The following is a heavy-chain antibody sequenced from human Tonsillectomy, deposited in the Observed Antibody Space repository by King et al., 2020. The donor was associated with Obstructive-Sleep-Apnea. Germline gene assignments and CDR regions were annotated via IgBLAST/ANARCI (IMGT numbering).Heavy chain of an antibody. D-gene: IGHD6-13*01. J-gene: IGHJ4*02. V-gene: IGHV3-43*01. Sequence: VQLVESGGLVVQPGGSLRLSCAASGFNFDDYTMHWVRQAPGKGLEWVSLISGDGGRTFFADSGKGRFTISSDNRQNSLYLQMNSLRTEDTAVYYCAKALDAAGGFDYRGQGTLVTVSS. CDR1: GFNFDDYT. CDR2: ISGDGGRT. CDR3: AKALDAAGGFDY.